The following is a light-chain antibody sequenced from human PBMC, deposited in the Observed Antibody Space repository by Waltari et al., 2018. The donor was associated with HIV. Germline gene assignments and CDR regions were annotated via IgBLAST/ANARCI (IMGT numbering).Light chain of an antibody. Sequence: EIVLTQSPATLSLSPGESATLSCGASQGVSSAYFAWYQNRPGLAPRLLIYDASTRATGIPDRFSGSGSGTDFTLTISRLEPEDFAVYFCQQYASSPITFGQGTRLEIK. V-gene: IGKV3D-20*01. CDR1: QGVSSAY. CDR2: DAS. CDR3: QQYASSPIT. J-gene: IGKJ5*01.